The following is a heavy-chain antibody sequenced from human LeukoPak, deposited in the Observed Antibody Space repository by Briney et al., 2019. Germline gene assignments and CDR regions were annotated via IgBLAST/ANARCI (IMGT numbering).Heavy chain of an antibody. CDR3: ARPPRAGSGFPPDY. CDR1: GFTFSSYW. D-gene: IGHD6-19*01. Sequence: GGSLRLSCAVSGFTFSSYWMSWVRQAPGKGLEWVANIEQDGSEKYYVDSVTGRFTISRDNAKNSLYLQMNSLRAEDTAVYYCARPPRAGSGFPPDYWGQGTLVTVSS. CDR2: IEQDGSEK. V-gene: IGHV3-7*03. J-gene: IGHJ4*02.